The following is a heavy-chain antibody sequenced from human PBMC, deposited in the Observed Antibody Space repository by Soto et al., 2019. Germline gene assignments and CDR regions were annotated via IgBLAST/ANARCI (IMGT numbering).Heavy chain of an antibody. CDR2: IMPVFATP. Sequence: QVQLMQSGAEVKKPGSSVKVSCKASGDTFSTSAIGWVRQAPGEGLEWVGGIMPVFATPDYAQKFEGRVTISADESTTTAYLELTSLTTDDTAVYYCARDKDRQQLGGNYYYILDVWGQGTAITVSS. V-gene: IGHV1-69*12. CDR1: GDTFSTSA. J-gene: IGHJ6*02. D-gene: IGHD3-3*02. CDR3: ARDKDRQQLGGNYYYILDV.